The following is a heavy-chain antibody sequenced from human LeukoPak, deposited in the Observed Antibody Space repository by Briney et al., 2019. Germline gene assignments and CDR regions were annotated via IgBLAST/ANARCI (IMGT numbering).Heavy chain of an antibody. CDR3: TRPSEVGATTVEENWYFDL. CDR1: GFTFSGSA. D-gene: IGHD1-26*01. V-gene: IGHV3-73*01. J-gene: IGHJ2*01. Sequence: GGSLRLSCAASGFTFSGSAMHWVRQASGKGLEWVGRIRSKANSYATAYAASVKGRFTISRDDSKNTAYLQMNSLKTEDTAVYYCTRPSEVGATTVEENWYFDLWGRGTLVTVSS. CDR2: IRSKANSYAT.